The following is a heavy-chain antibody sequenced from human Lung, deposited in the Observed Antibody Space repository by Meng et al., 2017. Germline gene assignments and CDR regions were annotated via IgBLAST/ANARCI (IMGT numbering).Heavy chain of an antibody. V-gene: IGHV3-21*01. CDR2: ISNTGKYI. J-gene: IGHJ4*02. Sequence: EVQLVESGGGLVKPGGSLRLSCAASEFTFSDYSMNWVRQAPGKGLELVSFISNTGKYIYYADSVKGRFTISRDNAKNSLYLQINSLRAEDTAVYYCARGSYQPLLLSALDYWGQGTLVTVSS. D-gene: IGHD2-15*01. CDR1: EFTFSDYS. CDR3: ARGSYQPLLLSALDY.